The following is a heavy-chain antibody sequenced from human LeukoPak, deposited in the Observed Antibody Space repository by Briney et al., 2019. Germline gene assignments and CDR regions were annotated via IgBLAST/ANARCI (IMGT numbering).Heavy chain of an antibody. V-gene: IGHV4-31*03. CDR3: ARVQFYYGSGRYSTIYYFDY. D-gene: IGHD3-10*01. CDR1: GGSVSSGSYY. Sequence: SETLSLTCTVSGGSVSSGSYYWSWIRQHPGRGLEWIGYIYYSGSTSYNPSLTNRSTISVDTSKNQFSLKLSSVTAADTAVYYCARVQFYYGSGRYSTIYYFDYWGQGTLVTVSS. J-gene: IGHJ4*02. CDR2: IYYSGST.